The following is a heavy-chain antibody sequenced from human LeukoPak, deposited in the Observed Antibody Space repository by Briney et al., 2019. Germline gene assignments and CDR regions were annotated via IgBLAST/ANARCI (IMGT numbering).Heavy chain of an antibody. V-gene: IGHV1-2*02. D-gene: IGHD6-19*01. CDR2: INPNSGGT. CDR1: GYTFTGYY. J-gene: IGHJ5*02. Sequence: ASVKVSCKASGYTFTGYYMHWVRQAPGQGLEWMGWINPNSGGTNYAQKFQGRVTITRDTSISTAYMELSRLRSDDTAVYYCARVGDSSGWYRTWGWFDPWGQGTLVTVSS. CDR3: ARVGDSSGWYRTWGWFDP.